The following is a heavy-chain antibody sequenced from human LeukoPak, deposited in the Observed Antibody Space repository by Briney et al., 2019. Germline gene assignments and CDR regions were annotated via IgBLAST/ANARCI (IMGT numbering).Heavy chain of an antibody. CDR3: AKGSFFSITMTVVVPFDY. V-gene: IGHV3-23*01. J-gene: IGHJ4*02. CDR1: GFTFSSYA. CDR2: ISGSGGST. Sequence: PGGSLRLSCAASGFTFSSYAMSWVRQAPGKGLEWVSAISGSGGSTYYADSVKGRFTISRDNSKNTLYLQMNSLRAEDTAVYYCAKGSFFSITMTVVVPFDYWGQGTLVTVSS. D-gene: IGHD3-22*01.